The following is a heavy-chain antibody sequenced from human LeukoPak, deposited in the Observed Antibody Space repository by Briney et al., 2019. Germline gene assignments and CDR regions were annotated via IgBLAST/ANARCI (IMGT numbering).Heavy chain of an antibody. CDR1: GFTFSSYV. D-gene: IGHD3-9*01. V-gene: IGHV3-23*01. CDR3: AKSMALQLRYFDWAISLDY. CDR2: ISGSGGST. Sequence: AGGSLRLSCAASGFTFSSYVMSWVRQAPGKGLEWVSAISGSGGSTYYADSVKGRFTISRDNSKNTLYLQMNSLRAEDTAVYYCAKSMALQLRYFDWAISLDYWGQGTLVTVSS. J-gene: IGHJ4*02.